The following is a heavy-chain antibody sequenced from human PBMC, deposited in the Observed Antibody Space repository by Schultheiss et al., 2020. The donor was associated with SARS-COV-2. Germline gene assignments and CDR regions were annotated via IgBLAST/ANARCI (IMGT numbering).Heavy chain of an antibody. Sequence: ETLSLTCAASGFTFSSYAMSWVRQAPGKGLEWVSAISGSGGSTYYADSVKGRFTISRDNSKNTLYLQMNSLRAEDTAVYYCARDCSYSSGWYVFDYWGQGTLVTVSS. CDR2: ISGSGGST. CDR1: GFTFSSYA. J-gene: IGHJ4*02. D-gene: IGHD6-19*01. V-gene: IGHV3-23*01. CDR3: ARDCSYSSGWYVFDY.